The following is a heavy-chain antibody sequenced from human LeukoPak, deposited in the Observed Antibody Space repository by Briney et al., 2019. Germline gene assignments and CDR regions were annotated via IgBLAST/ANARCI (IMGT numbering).Heavy chain of an antibody. CDR1: GGSFSGYY. V-gene: IGHV4-34*01. D-gene: IGHD3-10*01. Sequence: SETLSLTCAVYGGSFSGYYWSWIRQPPGKGLEWIGEINHIGSTNYNPSLKSRVTISVDTSKNQFSMKLSSVTAADTAVYYCARLYGSGSYYRYWDYYYYMDVWGKGTTVTISS. CDR3: ARLYGSGSYYRYWDYYYYMDV. J-gene: IGHJ6*03. CDR2: INHIGST.